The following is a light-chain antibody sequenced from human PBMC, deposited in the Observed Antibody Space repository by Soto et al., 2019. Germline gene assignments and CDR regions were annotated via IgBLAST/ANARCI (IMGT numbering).Light chain of an antibody. J-gene: IGLJ2*01. CDR1: SSDVGGYNY. CDR2: EVN. V-gene: IGLV2-8*01. Sequence: QSALTQPPSASGSPGQSVTISCTGTSSDVGGYNYVSWYQQHPGKAPKLMIYEVNKRPSGVPDRFSGSKSGTTASLTVSGLQAEDEAEYYCSSYAGSSNLVFGGGTKLTVL. CDR3: SSYAGSSNLV.